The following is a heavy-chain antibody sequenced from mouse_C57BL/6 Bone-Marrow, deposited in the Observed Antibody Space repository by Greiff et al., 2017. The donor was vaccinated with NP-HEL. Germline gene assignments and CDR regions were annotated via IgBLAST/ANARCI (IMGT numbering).Heavy chain of an antibody. CDR1: GFNIKDDY. J-gene: IGHJ3*01. D-gene: IGHD2-3*01. V-gene: IGHV14-4*01. CDR3: TFYAWFAY. CDR2: IDPENGDT. Sequence: EVQLQQSGAELVRPGASVKLSCTASGFNIKDDYMHWVKQRPEQGLEWIGWIDPENGDTEYASKFQGKSTITADTSSNTAYLQLSSRTSEDTAVYYCTFYAWFAYWGQGTLVTVSA.